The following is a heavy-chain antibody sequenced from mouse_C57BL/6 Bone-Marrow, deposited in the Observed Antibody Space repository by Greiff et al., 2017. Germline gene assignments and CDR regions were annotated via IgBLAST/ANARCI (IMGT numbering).Heavy chain of an antibody. Sequence: QVQLQQSGPELVKPGASVKISCKASGYAFSSSWMNWVKQRPGKGLEWMGRIYPGDGDTTYNGKFKGKATLTADKFSSTAYMQLSSLTSEDSAVYFCAREGYTTAYAMDYWGQGTSVTVSS. D-gene: IGHD1-2*01. CDR1: GYAFSSSW. V-gene: IGHV1-82*01. J-gene: IGHJ4*01. CDR2: IYPGDGDT. CDR3: AREGYTTAYAMDY.